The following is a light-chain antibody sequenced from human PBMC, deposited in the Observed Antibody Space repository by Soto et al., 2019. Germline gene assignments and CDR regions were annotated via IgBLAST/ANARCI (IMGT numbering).Light chain of an antibody. J-gene: IGLJ2*01. V-gene: IGLV2-8*01. CDR3: SSYAANNSLVL. CDR2: EVN. CDR1: SNDVGGFNY. Sequence: QSVLTQPPSASGSPGLSVTISCTGTSNDVGGFNYVSWYQQHPGKAPKLMIYEVNKRPSGVPDRFSGSKSGNTASLTVSGLQVEDEADYYCSSYAANNSLVLFGGGTKLTVL.